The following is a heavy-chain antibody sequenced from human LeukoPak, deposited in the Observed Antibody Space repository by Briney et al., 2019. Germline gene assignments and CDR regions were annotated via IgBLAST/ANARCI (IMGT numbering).Heavy chain of an antibody. Sequence: GASVKVSCNVSGYTLTELSMHWVRQAPGKGLEWMGGFDPEDGETIYAQKFLGRVTMTEDTSTDTAYMELSSLRSEDTAVYYCATAPYSSSWFLDYWGQGTLVTVSS. V-gene: IGHV1-24*01. CDR3: ATAPYSSSWFLDY. CDR2: FDPEDGET. J-gene: IGHJ4*02. CDR1: GYTLTELS. D-gene: IGHD6-13*01.